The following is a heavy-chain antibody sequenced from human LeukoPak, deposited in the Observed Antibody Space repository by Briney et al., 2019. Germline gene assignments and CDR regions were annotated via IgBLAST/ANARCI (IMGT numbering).Heavy chain of an antibody. J-gene: IGHJ5*02. CDR3: PIGQRRILNDWCDP. CDR1: GASFSSNS. CDR2: FYYGGST. D-gene: IGHD2-15*01. V-gene: IGHV4-59*01. Sequence: SETLSPTCPALGASFSSNSWSWIRQPPGKGLKGFGYFYYGGSTNSNPSLKSGVTISVDTSKNQFSLKLSSLPAPNPPVYSLPIGQRRILNDWCDPGGQATRGSVSS.